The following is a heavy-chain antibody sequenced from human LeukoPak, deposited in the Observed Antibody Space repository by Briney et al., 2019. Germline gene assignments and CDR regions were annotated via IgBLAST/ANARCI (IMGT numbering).Heavy chain of an antibody. Sequence: GGSLRLSCAASGFTFSDYYMSWVRQAPGKGLNWVSTTSGSGGSTYYADSVKGRFTISRYNSKNTLYLQMNSLRAEDTAVYYCAKGDSSGWYWGQGTLVTVSS. J-gene: IGHJ4*02. V-gene: IGHV3-23*01. D-gene: IGHD6-19*01. CDR3: AKGDSSGWY. CDR2: TSGSGGST. CDR1: GFTFSDYY.